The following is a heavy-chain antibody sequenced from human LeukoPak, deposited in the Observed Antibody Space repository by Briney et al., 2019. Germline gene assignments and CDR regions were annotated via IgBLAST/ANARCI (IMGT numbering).Heavy chain of an antibody. CDR1: GYTFTSYD. Sequence: ASVKVSCKASGYTFTSYDINWVRQATGQGLEWMGWMNPNSGNTGYAQKFQGRVTMTRNTSISTAYMELSSLRSEDTAVYYCARVQRGSGSYYARHYFDYWGQGTLVTVSP. V-gene: IGHV1-8*01. CDR2: MNPNSGNT. D-gene: IGHD3-10*01. CDR3: ARVQRGSGSYYARHYFDY. J-gene: IGHJ4*02.